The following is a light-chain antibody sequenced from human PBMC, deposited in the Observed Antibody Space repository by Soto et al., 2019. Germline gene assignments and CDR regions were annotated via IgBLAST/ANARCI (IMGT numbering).Light chain of an antibody. J-gene: IGKJ1*01. CDR3: QQRSNGPPTWT. CDR2: DAS. V-gene: IGKV3-11*01. Sequence: EIVLTQSPATLSLSPGERATLSCRASHSVNTFLAWYQQKPGQAPRLLIYDASTRATGVPARFSGSGSEEEFTLTISSLEPEDCAVDYCQQRSNGPPTWTFGRGTKVEIK. CDR1: HSVNTF.